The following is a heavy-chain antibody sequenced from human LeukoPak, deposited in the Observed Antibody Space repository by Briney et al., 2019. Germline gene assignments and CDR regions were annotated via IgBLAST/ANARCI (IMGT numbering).Heavy chain of an antibody. V-gene: IGHV4-59*08. Sequence: SETLSLTCTISGGSVSDYYWSWIRQFPGKGLEWIGYIYHTGSTSYNPSLKSRVTISVDTSKNQFSLKLSSVTAAETAVYYCARAQTGAVVVKVPNYYYYYMDVWGKGTTVTVSS. J-gene: IGHJ6*03. D-gene: IGHD3-22*01. CDR2: IYHTGST. CDR3: ARAQTGAVVVKVPNYYYYYMDV. CDR1: GGSVSDYY.